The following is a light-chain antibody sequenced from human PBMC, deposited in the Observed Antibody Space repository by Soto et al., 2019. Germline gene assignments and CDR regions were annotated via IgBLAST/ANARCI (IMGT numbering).Light chain of an antibody. CDR1: QYISRY. Sequence: DIQMTQSPSSLSASVGDRVTITCRASQYISRYVNWYQTKPGKVPKLLIYDASNLQSGVPSRFSGSGSGTDFTLTISSLQPEDFATYYCQQSYSSPPLTFGGGTKVDIK. V-gene: IGKV1-39*01. CDR2: DAS. J-gene: IGKJ4*01. CDR3: QQSYSSPPLT.